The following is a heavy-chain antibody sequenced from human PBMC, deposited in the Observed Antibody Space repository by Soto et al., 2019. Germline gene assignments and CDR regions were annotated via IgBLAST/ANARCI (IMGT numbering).Heavy chain of an antibody. J-gene: IGHJ4*02. V-gene: IGHV3-23*01. D-gene: IGHD6-6*01. CDR2: ISGSGGST. Sequence: LRLSCAASGFTFSSYAMSWVRQAPGKGLEWVSAISGSGGSTYYADSVKGRFTMSRDNSKNTLYLQMNSLRAEDTAVYYCAKDPSISDLRFDYWGQVTLVTVSS. CDR1: GFTFSSYA. CDR3: AKDPSISDLRFDY.